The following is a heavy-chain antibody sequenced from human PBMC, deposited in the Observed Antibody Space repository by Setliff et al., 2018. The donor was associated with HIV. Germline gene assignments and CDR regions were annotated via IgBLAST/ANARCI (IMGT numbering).Heavy chain of an antibody. D-gene: IGHD6-19*01. CDR1: GGSISSYY. CDR3: ARDRGQWLPTGWFDP. CDR2: IYTTGST. V-gene: IGHV4-4*07. J-gene: IGHJ5*02. Sequence: PSETLSLTCTVSGGSISSYYWSWIRQPAGKGLEWIGRIYTTGSTNYNPSLKSRVTMSVDTSKNQFSLKLNSVTAADTAVYYCARDRGQWLPTGWFDPWGQGTLVTVSS.